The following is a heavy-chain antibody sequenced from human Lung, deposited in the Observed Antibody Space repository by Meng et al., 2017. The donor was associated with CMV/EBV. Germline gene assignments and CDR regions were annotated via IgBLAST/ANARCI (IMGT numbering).Heavy chain of an antibody. CDR1: GFTFSSYE. J-gene: IGHJ4*02. Sequence: GESXKISXAASGFTFSSYEMNWVRQAPGKGLEWVSYISSSGSTIYYADSVKGRFTISRDNAKNSLYLQMNSLRAEDTAVYYCAREGVDYDSSGYFDYWGQGXLVTVSS. CDR3: AREGVDYDSSGYFDY. V-gene: IGHV3-48*03. CDR2: ISSSGSTI. D-gene: IGHD3-22*01.